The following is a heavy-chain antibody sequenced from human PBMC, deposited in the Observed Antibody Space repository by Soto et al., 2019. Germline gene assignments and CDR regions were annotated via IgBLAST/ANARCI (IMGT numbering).Heavy chain of an antibody. D-gene: IGHD3-16*01. CDR3: ARNVGMATLGPYNFDY. CDR1: GASINSNSYY. CDR2: IYYSGRT. Sequence: SETLSLTCTVSGASINSNSYYWGWIRQPPGKGLEWIGRIYYSGRTSYSPSLKSRVTVSVDTSKNQFSLKLSSVTAADTAVYYCARNVGMATLGPYNFDYWGQGILVTVSS. J-gene: IGHJ4*02. V-gene: IGHV4-39*01.